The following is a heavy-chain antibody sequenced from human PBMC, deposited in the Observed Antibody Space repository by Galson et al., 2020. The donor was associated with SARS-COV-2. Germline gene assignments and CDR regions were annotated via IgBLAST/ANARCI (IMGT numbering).Heavy chain of an antibody. D-gene: IGHD1-1*01. Sequence: GESLRLSCAASGFTVSINYMSWVRQAPAKGLEWVAVIYSGGSTYYADSVKGRFTISRHNYKNTLYLQMNSLRAEDTAVYYCARDLRERGGMDVWGQGTTVTVS. CDR2: IYSGGST. CDR3: ARDLRERGGMDV. V-gene: IGHV3-53*04. CDR1: GFTVSINY. J-gene: IGHJ6*02.